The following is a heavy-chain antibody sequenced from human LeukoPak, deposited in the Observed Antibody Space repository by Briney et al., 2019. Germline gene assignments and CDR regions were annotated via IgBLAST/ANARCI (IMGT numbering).Heavy chain of an antibody. V-gene: IGHV3-30*02. Sequence: YDGSEEYYADSVEGRFTISRDNSKNTLYLQMDSLRSEDTAVYYCAGKAAAYYFVYWGQGTLVTVSS. D-gene: IGHD2-2*01. CDR2: YDGSEE. CDR3: AGKAAAYYFVY. J-gene: IGHJ4*02.